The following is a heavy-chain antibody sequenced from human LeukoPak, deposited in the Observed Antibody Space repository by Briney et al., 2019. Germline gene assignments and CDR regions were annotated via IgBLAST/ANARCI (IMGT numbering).Heavy chain of an antibody. D-gene: IGHD3-10*01. V-gene: IGHV3-66*01. J-gene: IGHJ6*02. CDR3: ARDSTLSGSGI. Sequence: GSLRLSCAASGFTVSSNYMSWVRPAPGKGLEWVSVIYSGGSTYYADSVKGRFTISRDNSKNTLYLQMNSLRAEDTAVYYCARDSTLSGSGIWGQGTTVTISS. CDR2: IYSGGST. CDR1: GFTVSSNY.